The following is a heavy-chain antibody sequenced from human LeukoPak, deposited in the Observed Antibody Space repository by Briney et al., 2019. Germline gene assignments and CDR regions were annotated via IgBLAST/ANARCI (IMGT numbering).Heavy chain of an antibody. V-gene: IGHV3-21*01. CDR1: GFTFSSYS. CDR2: ISSSSSYI. CDR3: ASWLPHLFDY. J-gene: IGHJ4*02. Sequence: GGSLRLSCAASGFTFSSYSMNWVRQAPGKGLECVSSISSSSSYIYYADSVKGRFTLARDNAKNSLYLQMNSLSAEDTAVYYCASWLPHLFDYWGQGTLVTVSS. D-gene: IGHD5-12*01.